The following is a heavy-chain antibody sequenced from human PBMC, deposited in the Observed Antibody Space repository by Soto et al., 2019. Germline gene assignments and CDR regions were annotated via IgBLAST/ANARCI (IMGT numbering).Heavy chain of an antibody. D-gene: IGHD6-6*01. J-gene: IGHJ4*02. V-gene: IGHV1-18*01. CDR3: AREMNPSIACHQVSDFDY. CDR1: GYTFTSYG. Sequence: ASVKVSCKASGYTFTSYGISWVRQAPGQGLEWLGWISAYNGNSNYAQKLQGRVTMTTETSTSTTYMELRILRSDDTAVYYCAREMNPSIACHQVSDFDYWGQGTLVTVSS. CDR2: ISAYNGNS.